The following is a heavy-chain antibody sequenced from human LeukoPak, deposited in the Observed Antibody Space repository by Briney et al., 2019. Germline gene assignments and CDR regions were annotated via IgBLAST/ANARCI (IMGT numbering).Heavy chain of an antibody. D-gene: IGHD5-18*01. CDR1: GFTFSSNG. Sequence: GGSLRLSCAASGFTFSSNGMHWVRQAPGKGLEWVAVIWYDGSNKYYADSVKGRFTISRDNSKNTLYLQMNSLRAEDTAVYYCARESAGYGGKYYFDYWGQGTLVTVSS. V-gene: IGHV3-33*01. J-gene: IGHJ4*02. CDR3: ARESAGYGGKYYFDY. CDR2: IWYDGSNK.